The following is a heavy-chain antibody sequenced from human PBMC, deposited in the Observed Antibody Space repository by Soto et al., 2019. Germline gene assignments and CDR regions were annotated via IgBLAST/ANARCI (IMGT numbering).Heavy chain of an antibody. CDR3: ARVAATTGRRSWHYDY. J-gene: IGHJ4*02. D-gene: IGHD4-17*01. V-gene: IGHV3-53*01. CDR2: IYSDGST. Sequence: EVQLVESGGGLTQPGGSLRLSCTASELTVSANYMSWVRQTPGRGLEWVANIYSDGSTYYPDSVKGRFTISRDSSKNTLYLQMSNLRAEDTAVYYCARVAATTGRRSWHYDYWGQGTLVTVSS. CDR1: ELTVSANY.